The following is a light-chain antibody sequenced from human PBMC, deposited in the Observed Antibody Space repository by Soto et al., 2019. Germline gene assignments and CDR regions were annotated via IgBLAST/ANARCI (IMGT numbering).Light chain of an antibody. Sequence: DIQMTHSPSTLSESVGDRVTITCRASQSISSWLAWYQQKPGKAPKLLIYKASSLESGVPSRFSGSGSGTEFTLTISSLQPDDFATYYCQQYNSYSWTFGQGTKVDIK. CDR2: KAS. CDR3: QQYNSYSWT. CDR1: QSISSW. V-gene: IGKV1-5*03. J-gene: IGKJ1*01.